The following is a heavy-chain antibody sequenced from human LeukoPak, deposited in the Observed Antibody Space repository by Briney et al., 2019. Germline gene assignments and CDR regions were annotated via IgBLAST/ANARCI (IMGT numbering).Heavy chain of an antibody. V-gene: IGHV3-21*01. Sequence: GGSLRLSCAASGFSLSSYNMNWVRLTPGKGLEWVSSITSSSTYTFYADSVKGRFTISRDNAKNSPDLEMNGLRDEDTAVYYCARDPYSGTYSVSLYYYYMDVWGKGTTVTISS. CDR3: ARDPYSGTYSVSLYYYYMDV. CDR1: GFSLSSYN. CDR2: ITSSSTYT. D-gene: IGHD1-26*01. J-gene: IGHJ6*03.